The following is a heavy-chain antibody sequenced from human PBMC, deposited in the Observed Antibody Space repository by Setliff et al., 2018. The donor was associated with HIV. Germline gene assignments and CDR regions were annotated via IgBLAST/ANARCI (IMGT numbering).Heavy chain of an antibody. J-gene: IGHJ6*02. CDR1: GASISSFY. D-gene: IGHD5-12*01. V-gene: IGHV4-59*01. CDR2: IYNSGYT. Sequence: PSETLSLTCTVSGASISSFYWTWIRQPPGKGLEWIGYIYNSGYTNYKPSLKSRVTISLDTSKNQFSLNLRSVTAADTAVYYCARGDGYRGDDAYYDSGMDVWGQGITVTVSS. CDR3: ARGDGYRGDDAYYDSGMDV.